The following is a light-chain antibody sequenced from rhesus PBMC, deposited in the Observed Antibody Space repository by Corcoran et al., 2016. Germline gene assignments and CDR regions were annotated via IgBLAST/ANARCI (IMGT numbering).Light chain of an antibody. V-gene: IGKV1-74*01. CDR1: ENVNNF. J-gene: IGKJ3*01. CDR2: KAS. Sequence: DIQMTQSPSSLSASVGDRVTITCRASENVNNFLNWYQQKPGKAPKLLINKASPLQSGVPSRFSGSGSGTDYTFTLSSLQSEDVATYYCQHNFGTPFTFGPGTKLDIK. CDR3: QHNFGTPFT.